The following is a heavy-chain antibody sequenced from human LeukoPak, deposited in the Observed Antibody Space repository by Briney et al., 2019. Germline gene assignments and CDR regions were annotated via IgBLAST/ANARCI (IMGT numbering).Heavy chain of an antibody. CDR1: GGSFSGYY. CDR3: ASFRNAARWWFDP. V-gene: IGHV4-34*01. D-gene: IGHD6-6*01. J-gene: IGHJ5*02. Sequence: KASETLSLTCAVYGGSFSGYYWSWIRQPPGKGLEWIGEINHSGSTNYNPSLKSRVTISVDTSKNQFSLKLSSVTAADTAVYYCASFRNAARWWFDPWGQGTLVTVSS. CDR2: INHSGST.